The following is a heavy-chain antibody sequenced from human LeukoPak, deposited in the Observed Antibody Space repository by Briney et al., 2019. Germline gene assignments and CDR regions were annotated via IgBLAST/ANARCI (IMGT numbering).Heavy chain of an antibody. J-gene: IGHJ4*01. CDR3: ARPGYLLVQGYFDY. D-gene: IGHD1-1*01. V-gene: IGHV3-30*04. CDR2: ISYDRSNK. Sequence: PGGSLRLSCAPSGFTFSSYAMQGVCAAPGKGVGRVAVISYDRSNKSYADSVQGRFTTSRDNSKNTLYLQMNSLRAEDTAVYYSARPGYLLVQGYFDYSGQGTLVSASS. CDR1: GFTFSSYA.